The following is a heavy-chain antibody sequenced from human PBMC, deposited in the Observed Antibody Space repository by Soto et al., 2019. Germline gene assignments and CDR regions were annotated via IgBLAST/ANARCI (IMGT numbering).Heavy chain of an antibody. V-gene: IGHV3-23*01. CDR3: AANRGYNYYYGMDV. CDR2: ISGSGGST. J-gene: IGHJ6*02. D-gene: IGHD3-22*01. CDR1: GFTFSSYA. Sequence: GGSLRLSCAASGFTFSSYAVSWVRQAPGKGLEWVSAISGSGGSTYYADSVKGRFTISRDNSKNTLYLQMNSLRAEDTAVYYCAANRGYNYYYGMDVWGQGTTVTVSS.